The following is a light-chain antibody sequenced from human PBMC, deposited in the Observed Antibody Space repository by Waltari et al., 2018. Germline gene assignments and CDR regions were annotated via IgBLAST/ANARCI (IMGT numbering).Light chain of an antibody. J-gene: IGKJ1*01. CDR3: QQYCSHPPWT. V-gene: IGKV1-39*01. CDR2: AAS. Sequence: DIQMTQSPSSLSASVGDRVTITCRASQSISSYLNWYQQKPGKAPKLLIYAASSLQSGVPSRLRGSGSGTDFTLTISSLQAEDVAVYYCQQYCSHPPWTFGQGTKVEIK. CDR1: QSISSY.